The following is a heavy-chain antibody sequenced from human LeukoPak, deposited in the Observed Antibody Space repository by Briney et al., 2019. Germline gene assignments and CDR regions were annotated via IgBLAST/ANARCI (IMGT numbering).Heavy chain of an antibody. CDR1: GYTFTSYG. V-gene: IGHV1-18*01. CDR2: ISAYNGNT. Sequence: ASVKVSCKASGYTFTSYGISWVRQAPGQGLEGMGWISAYNGNTNYAQKLQGRVTMTTDTSTSTAYMELRSLRSDDTAVYYCARVGRRDGYNWDDAFDIWGQGTMVTVSS. J-gene: IGHJ3*02. D-gene: IGHD5-24*01. CDR3: ARVGRRDGYNWDDAFDI.